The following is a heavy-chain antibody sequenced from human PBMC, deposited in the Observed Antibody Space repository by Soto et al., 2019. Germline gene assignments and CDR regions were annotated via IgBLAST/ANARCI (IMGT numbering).Heavy chain of an antibody. CDR3: ARGPLAGPNDD. V-gene: IGHV4-39*01. CDR2: IYYSGST. J-gene: IGHJ4*02. CDR1: GGAISSISYT. D-gene: IGHD6-6*01. Sequence: ETRSVTLTVAGGAISSISYTWGWIRQPPGKGLEWIGSIYYSGSTYYNPSLKSRVTISVDKSKNQFSMKLSSVTAADTAVYYCARGPLAGPNDDWGEGTLVTSSS.